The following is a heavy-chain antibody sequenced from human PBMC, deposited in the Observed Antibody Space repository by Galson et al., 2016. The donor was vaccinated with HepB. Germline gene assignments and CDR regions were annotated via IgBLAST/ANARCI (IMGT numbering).Heavy chain of an antibody. D-gene: IGHD6-13*01. J-gene: IGHJ3*01. Sequence: SVKVSCKASGGTFSSYTINWVRQAPGQGLEWLGRFIPILDVPSYTQKFQGRVTITADKSARTAYMELSSLRPEDTAVYYCARGQQLVSSDAFDLWGQGTMVTVSS. CDR2: FIPILDVP. CDR1: GGTFSSYT. CDR3: ARGQQLVSSDAFDL. V-gene: IGHV1-69*02.